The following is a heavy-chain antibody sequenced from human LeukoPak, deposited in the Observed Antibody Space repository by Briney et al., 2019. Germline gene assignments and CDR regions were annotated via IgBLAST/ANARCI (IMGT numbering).Heavy chain of an antibody. CDR3: ARGSCTGGSCYLSERHWFDP. CDR2: IRSSGTTI. V-gene: IGHV3-48*04. D-gene: IGHD2-15*01. Sequence: PGGSLRLSCAASGFTFSGSSMNWVRQAPGKGLEWVSYIRSSGTTIFYAGSVKGRFTISRDNAKNSLYLQMNSLRAEDTAIYYCARGSCTGGSCYLSERHWFDPWGQGTLVTVSS. J-gene: IGHJ5*02. CDR1: GFTFSGSS.